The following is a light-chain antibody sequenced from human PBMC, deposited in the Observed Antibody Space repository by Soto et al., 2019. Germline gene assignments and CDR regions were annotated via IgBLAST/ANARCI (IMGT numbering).Light chain of an antibody. CDR2: GHN. CDR3: QAYDSSLSGSV. CDR1: SSNIGAGYD. V-gene: IGLV1-40*01. Sequence: QAVVTQPPSVSGAPGQRVTISCTGSSSNIGAGYDVDWYQQFPGTAPKLLIYGHNTRPSGVPDRFSGSKSGTSASLAITALQADDEADYYCQAYDSSLSGSVFGGGTQLTVL. J-gene: IGLJ3*02.